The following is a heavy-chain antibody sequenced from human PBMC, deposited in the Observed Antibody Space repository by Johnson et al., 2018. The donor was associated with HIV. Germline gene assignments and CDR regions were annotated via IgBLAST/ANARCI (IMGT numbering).Heavy chain of an antibody. Sequence: QVQLVESGGGVVQPGRSLRLSCAASGFTFSSYAMHWVRQAPGKGLEWVAVISYNGSEKYYADSVQGRFTISRDNSKNTPYLQMSSLRAEDTAIYYFARDRRAGWSYFLFGVRYALDIWGQVTMVTVSS. V-gene: IGHV3-30*04. CDR3: ARDRRAGWSYFLFGVRYALDI. CDR1: GFTFSSYA. CDR2: ISYNGSEK. D-gene: IGHD1-26*01. J-gene: IGHJ3*02.